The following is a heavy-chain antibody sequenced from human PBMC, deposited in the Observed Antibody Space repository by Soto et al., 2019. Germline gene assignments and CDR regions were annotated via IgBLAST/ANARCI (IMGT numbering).Heavy chain of an antibody. V-gene: IGHV2-70*04. CDR3: ARMFHCSGGTCPFDY. CDR1: GFSLSTSVMR. J-gene: IGHJ4*02. Sequence: PTLVNPTQTLTLTCTFSGFSLSTSVMRVSWIRQPPGKALEWLAHIDWDDDKFYNTSLKTRLTISKDSSKNQVVLTMTNMDPVDTATYYCARMFHCSGGTCPFDYWGQGALVTVSS. D-gene: IGHD2-15*01. CDR2: IDWDDDK.